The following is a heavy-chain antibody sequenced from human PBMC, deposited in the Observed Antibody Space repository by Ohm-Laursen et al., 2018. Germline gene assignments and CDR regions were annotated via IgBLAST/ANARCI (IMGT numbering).Heavy chain of an antibody. V-gene: IGHV4-34*01. J-gene: IGHJ4*02. CDR3: ARLDGSGWYVDY. Sequence: TLSLTCAVYGGSFSGYYWSWIRQPPGKGLEWIGEINHSGSTNYNPSLKSRVTISVDTSKNQFSLKLSSVTAADTAVYYCARLDGSGWYVDYWGQGTLVTVSS. CDR1: GGSFSGYY. CDR2: INHSGST. D-gene: IGHD6-19*01.